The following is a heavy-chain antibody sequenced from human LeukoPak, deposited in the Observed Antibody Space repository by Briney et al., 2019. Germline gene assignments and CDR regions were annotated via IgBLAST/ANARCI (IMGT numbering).Heavy chain of an antibody. Sequence: GGSLRLSCAASGFTFSSYWMSWVRQAPGKGLEWVANIKQDGSEEYYVDSVKGRFTISRDNAKNSLYLQMNSLRAEDTAVYYCAKLGSTMMGYFDYWGQGTLVTVSS. V-gene: IGHV3-7*01. CDR3: AKLGSTMMGYFDY. J-gene: IGHJ4*02. CDR1: GFTFSSYW. CDR2: IKQDGSEE. D-gene: IGHD3-22*01.